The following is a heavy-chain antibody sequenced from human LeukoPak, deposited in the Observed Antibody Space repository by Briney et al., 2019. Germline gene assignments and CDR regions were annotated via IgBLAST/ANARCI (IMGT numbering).Heavy chain of an antibody. CDR3: AGDAPITMIVVVDAFDI. V-gene: IGHV1-18*01. Sequence: ASVKVSCKASGYTFTSYGISWVRQAPGQGLEWMGWISAYNGNTNYAQKLQGRVTMTTDTSTSTAYMELRSLRSDDTAVYYCAGDAPITMIVVVDAFDIWGQGTMVTVSS. CDR1: GYTFTSYG. D-gene: IGHD3-22*01. J-gene: IGHJ3*02. CDR2: ISAYNGNT.